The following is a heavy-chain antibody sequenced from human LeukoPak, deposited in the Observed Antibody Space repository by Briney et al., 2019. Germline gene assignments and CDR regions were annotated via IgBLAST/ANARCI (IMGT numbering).Heavy chain of an antibody. CDR1: GGSFSGYY. D-gene: IGHD1-26*01. CDR3: ARGGGSYRKRFDY. CDR2: INHSGST. V-gene: IGHV4-34*01. Sequence: SETLSLTCAVYGGSFSGYYWSWIRQPPGKGLEWIGEINHSGSTNYNPSLKSRVTISVDTSKNQFSLKLSSVIAADTAVYYCARGGGSYRKRFDYWGQGTLVTVSS. J-gene: IGHJ4*02.